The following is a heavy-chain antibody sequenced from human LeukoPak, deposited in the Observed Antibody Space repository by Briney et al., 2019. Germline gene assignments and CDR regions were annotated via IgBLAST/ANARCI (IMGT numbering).Heavy chain of an antibody. CDR3: AKEGWVFEDSSGYSED. CDR1: GFTFSSCA. V-gene: IGHV3-23*01. D-gene: IGHD3-22*01. CDR2: ISGSGGST. J-gene: IGHJ4*02. Sequence: PGGSLRLSCAASGFTFSSCAMSWVRQAPGKGLEWVSAISGSGGSTYYADSVKGRFTISRDNSKNTLYLQMNSLRAEDTAVYYCAKEGWVFEDSSGYSEDWGQGTLVTVSS.